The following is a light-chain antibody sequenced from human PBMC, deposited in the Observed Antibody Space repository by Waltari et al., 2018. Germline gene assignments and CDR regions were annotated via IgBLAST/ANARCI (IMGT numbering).Light chain of an antibody. CDR2: DAS. J-gene: IGKJ4*01. V-gene: IGKV1-33*01. CDR3: QQYAHLPLT. CDR1: EDIRKI. Sequence: DIHMTQSPSSLFASVGDRVTITCQASEDIRKILKWFQQKPGKAPQVLIFDASHAHAEATSRLSGSGSDTDLAFTLSRLQPEDIGTYYSQQYAHLPLTLGGGNRVEIK.